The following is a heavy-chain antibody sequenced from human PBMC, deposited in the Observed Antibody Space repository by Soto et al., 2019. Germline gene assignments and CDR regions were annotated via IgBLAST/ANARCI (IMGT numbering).Heavy chain of an antibody. D-gene: IGHD2-15*01. CDR1: GFTFRTYA. V-gene: IGHV3-23*03. Sequence: GGSLRLSCAAYGFTFRTYAMNWVRQGPGKGLEWVAVIVGDASSIDYADSVKGRFTISRDNSKNIMYLQMTSLKVEDTATYFCAKDLRPDGRYDLDYWGQGTQVTVSS. CDR2: IVGDASSI. J-gene: IGHJ4*02. CDR3: AKDLRPDGRYDLDY.